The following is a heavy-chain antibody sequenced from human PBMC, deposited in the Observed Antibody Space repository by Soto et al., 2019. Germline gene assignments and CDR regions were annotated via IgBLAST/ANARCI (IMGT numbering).Heavy chain of an antibody. CDR1: GFTFSSYG. CDR3: ARDDGSPWSSWFLNQYHDAFDI. V-gene: IGHV3-33*01. D-gene: IGHD6-13*01. J-gene: IGHJ3*02. CDR2: IWYDGSNK. Sequence: PGGSLRLSCAASGFTFSSYGMHWVRQAPGKGLEWVAVIWYDGSNKYYADSVKGRFTISRDNSKNTLYLQMNSLRAEDTAVYYCARDDGSPWSSWFLNQYHDAFDIWGQGTMVTVSS.